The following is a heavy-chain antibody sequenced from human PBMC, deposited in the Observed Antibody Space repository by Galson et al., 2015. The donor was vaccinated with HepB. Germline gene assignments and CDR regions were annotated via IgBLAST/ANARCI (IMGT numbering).Heavy chain of an antibody. CDR2: IWSDGSDK. CDR3: ARDRTYCGSPSCSRMGPNY. D-gene: IGHD2-2*01. V-gene: IGHV3-33*01. J-gene: IGHJ4*02. Sequence: SLRLSCATSGFTFTKYGMHWVRQAPGKGLEWVALIWSDGSDKNYAESVKGRFTISRDNSKNTVSLQMDSLRAEDTAVYYCARDRTYCGSPSCSRMGPNYWGQGTLVTVSS. CDR1: GFTFTKYG.